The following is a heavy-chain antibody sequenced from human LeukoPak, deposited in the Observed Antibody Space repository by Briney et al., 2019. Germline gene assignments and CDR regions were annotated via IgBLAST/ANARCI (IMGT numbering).Heavy chain of an antibody. CDR1: GGSISPNL. CDR3: ARHVQRSGTVFYV. Sequence: SETLSLTCTVSGGSISPNLWSRIRQPPGKGLEWIGYVQYSGDTHYNPSLESRVTISVDTSKNQVSLKLISVTAADTAVYYCARHVQRSGTVFYVWGQRTLVTASS. CDR2: VQYSGDT. D-gene: IGHD1-1*01. V-gene: IGHV4-59*08. J-gene: IGHJ4*02.